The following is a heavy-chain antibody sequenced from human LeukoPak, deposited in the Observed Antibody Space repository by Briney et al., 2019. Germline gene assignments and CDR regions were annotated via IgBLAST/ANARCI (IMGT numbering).Heavy chain of an antibody. V-gene: IGHV3-48*03. CDR2: ITSGGGVI. CDR3: ARKRLADLGDDTSFGGTPFDS. D-gene: IGHD3-16*01. J-gene: IGHJ4*02. Sequence: GGSLRLSCVASGFTFETYHMNWVRQAPGKGLEWLSGITSGGGVIYYADSVKGRFTISRDDATNSVLLQMSGLTVADTAVYYCARKRLADLGDDTSFGGTPFDSWGQGTLVIVSS. CDR1: GFTFETYH.